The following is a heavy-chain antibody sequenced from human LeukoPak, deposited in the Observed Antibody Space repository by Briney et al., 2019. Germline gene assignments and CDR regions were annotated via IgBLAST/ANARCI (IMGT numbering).Heavy chain of an antibody. V-gene: IGHV3-23*01. D-gene: IGHD6-13*01. CDR2: LSGSGSST. Sequence: GGSLRLSCAASGFTFNNFAMSWVRQAPGKGLDWVSGLSGSGSSTFHADSVKGRFIISRDNSNSTLYLQMNTLRAEDTAVYYCAKRPKYGNSWIDFWGQGTLVTVSS. J-gene: IGHJ4*02. CDR1: GFTFNNFA. CDR3: AKRPKYGNSWIDF.